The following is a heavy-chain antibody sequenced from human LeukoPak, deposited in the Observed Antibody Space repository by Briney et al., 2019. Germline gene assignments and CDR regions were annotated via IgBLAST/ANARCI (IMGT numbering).Heavy chain of an antibody. CDR1: GCTFISYT. CDR2: IIPILGIA. D-gene: IGHD5-18*01. CDR3: EAAMGKLDY. Sequence: WASVKVSCKASGCTFISYTISWVRQAPGQGLEWMGRIIPILGIANYAQKFQGRVKITADKSTSTAYMELSSLRSEDTAVYYCEAAMGKLDYWGQGTLVTVSS. J-gene: IGHJ4*02. V-gene: IGHV1-69*02.